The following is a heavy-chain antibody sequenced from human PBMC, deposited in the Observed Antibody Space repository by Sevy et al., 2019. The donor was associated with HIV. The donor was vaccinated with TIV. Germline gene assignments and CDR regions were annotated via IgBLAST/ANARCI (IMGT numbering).Heavy chain of an antibody. CDR2: IYYSGST. J-gene: IGHJ4*02. Sequence: SETLSLTCTVSGGSISSSSYYWGWIRQPPGKGLEWIGSIYYSGSTYYNPSLKSRVTISVDTSKNQFSLKLSSVTAAETAVYYCARFYGRSWEIDYWGQGTLVTVSS. CDR1: GGSISSSSYY. V-gene: IGHV4-39*01. D-gene: IGHD6-13*01. CDR3: ARFYGRSWEIDY.